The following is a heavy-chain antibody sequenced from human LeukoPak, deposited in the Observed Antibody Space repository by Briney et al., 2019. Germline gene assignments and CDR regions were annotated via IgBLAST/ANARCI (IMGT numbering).Heavy chain of an antibody. CDR3: ARDRDSSWPGRYMDV. D-gene: IGHD6-13*01. CDR2: IIPIFGTA. Sequence: GASVKVSCKASGGTFSSYAISWVRQAPGQGLEWMGGIIPIFGTANYAQKFQGRVTITADESTSTAYMELSSLRSEDTAVYYCARDRDSSWPGRYMDVWGKGTTVTVSS. J-gene: IGHJ6*03. CDR1: GGTFSSYA. V-gene: IGHV1-69*13.